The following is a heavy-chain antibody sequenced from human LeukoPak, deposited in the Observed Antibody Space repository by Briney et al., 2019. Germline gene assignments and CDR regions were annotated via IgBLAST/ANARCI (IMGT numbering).Heavy chain of an antibody. V-gene: IGHV3-30*02. CDR1: GFTFSTYG. D-gene: IGHD3-10*01. Sequence: GGSLRLSCAASGFTFSTYGMHWVRQAPGKGLEWVAFIRYDGSNKYYADSVKGRFTISRDNSKNTLYLQMNSLRAEDTAVYYCATHPRNHASSPLPSGYSGMDVWGQGTTVTVSS. CDR2: IRYDGSNK. CDR3: ATHPRNHASSPLPSGYSGMDV. J-gene: IGHJ6*02.